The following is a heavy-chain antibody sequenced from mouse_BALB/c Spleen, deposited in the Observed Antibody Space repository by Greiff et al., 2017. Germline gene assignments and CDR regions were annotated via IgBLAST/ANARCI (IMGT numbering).Heavy chain of an antibody. D-gene: IGHD2-10*02. Sequence: EVQLQQSGTVLARPGASVKMSCKASGYTFTSYWMHWVKQRPGQGLEWIGAIYPGNSDTSYNQKFKGKAKLTAVTSTSTAYMELSSLTNEDSAVYYCTRPSMVTTWYFDVWGAGTTVTVSS. CDR3: TRPSMVTTWYFDV. J-gene: IGHJ1*01. CDR1: GYTFTSYW. CDR2: IYPGNSDT. V-gene: IGHV1-5*01.